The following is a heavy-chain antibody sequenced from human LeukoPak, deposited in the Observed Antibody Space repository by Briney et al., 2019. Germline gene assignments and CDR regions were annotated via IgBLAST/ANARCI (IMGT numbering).Heavy chain of an antibody. CDR1: GGSFSGYY. J-gene: IGHJ6*03. D-gene: IGHD4-11*01. Sequence: SETLSLTCAVYGGSFSGYYWSWIRQPPGKGLEWIGEINHSGSTNYNPSLKSRVTISVDTSKNQFSLKLSSVTAADTAVYYCARDSYSNYYYYMDVWGKGTTVTVSS. CDR3: ARDSYSNYYYYMDV. V-gene: IGHV4-34*01. CDR2: INHSGST.